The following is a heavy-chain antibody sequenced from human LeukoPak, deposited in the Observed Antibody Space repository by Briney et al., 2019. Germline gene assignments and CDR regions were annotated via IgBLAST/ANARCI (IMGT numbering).Heavy chain of an antibody. CDR2: TYYRSKWYN. D-gene: IGHD3-10*01. V-gene: IGHV6-1*01. J-gene: IGHJ5*02. CDR3: ARARLDYYGSGSYYAPPASGFDP. CDR1: GDSVSSNSAA. Sequence: SQTLSLTCAISGDSVSSNSAAWNWIRQSPSRGLEWLGRTYYRSKWYNDYAVSVKSRITINPDTSKNQFSLQLNSVTPEDTAVYYCARARLDYYGSGSYYAPPASGFDPWGQGTPVTVSS.